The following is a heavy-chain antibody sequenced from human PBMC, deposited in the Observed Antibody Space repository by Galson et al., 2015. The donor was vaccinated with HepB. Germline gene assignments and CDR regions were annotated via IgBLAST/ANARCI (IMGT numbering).Heavy chain of an antibody. J-gene: IGHJ4*02. CDR1: GFTFSSYG. Sequence: SCAASGFTFSSYGMHWVRQAPGKGLEWVAFIRYDGSNKYYADSVKGRFTISRDNSKNTLYLQMNSLRAEDTAVYYCAKDHPQKSDSSGWCLDWGQGTLVTVSS. D-gene: IGHD6-19*01. V-gene: IGHV3-30*02. CDR2: IRYDGSNK. CDR3: AKDHPQKSDSSGWCLD.